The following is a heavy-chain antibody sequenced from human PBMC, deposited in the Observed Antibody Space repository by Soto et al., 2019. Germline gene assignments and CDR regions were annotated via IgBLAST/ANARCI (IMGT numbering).Heavy chain of an antibody. CDR1: GYTFTNHG. D-gene: IGHD3-16*01. CDR2: INPYNANT. V-gene: IGHV1-18*04. Sequence: ASVKVSCKXSGYTFTNHGINWVRQAPGQGLEWMGWINPYNANTNYAQKLQGRVTMTTDTSTSTTYMDLRSLTSDDTAVYYCARDRVAGIWGDAFDIWGQGTMVTVSS. J-gene: IGHJ3*02. CDR3: ARDRVAGIWGDAFDI.